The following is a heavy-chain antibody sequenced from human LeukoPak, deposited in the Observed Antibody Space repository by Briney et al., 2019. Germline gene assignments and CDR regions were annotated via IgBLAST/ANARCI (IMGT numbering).Heavy chain of an antibody. CDR2: IYYSGST. CDR3: ARVRGYSYGSDAFDI. D-gene: IGHD5-18*01. Sequence: SETLRLTCTVSGGSISSYYWSWIGQPPGKGLEWIGYIYYSGSTNYNPSLKSRVTISVDTSKNQFPLKLSSVTAADTAVYYCARVRGYSYGSDAFDIWGQGTMVTVSS. CDR1: GGSISSYY. V-gene: IGHV4-59*01. J-gene: IGHJ3*02.